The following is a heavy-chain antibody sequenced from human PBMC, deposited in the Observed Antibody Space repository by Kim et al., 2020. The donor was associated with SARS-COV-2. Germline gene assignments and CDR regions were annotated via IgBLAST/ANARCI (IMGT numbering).Heavy chain of an antibody. Sequence: GGSLRLSCAASGFTFSSYAMHWVRQAPGKGLEWVAVISYDGSNKYYADSVKGRFTISRDNSKNTLYLQMNSLRAEDTAVYYCARDLRYSSSWYPNYYYYYMDVWDKGTTVTVSS. CDR3: ARDLRYSSSWYPNYYYYYMDV. J-gene: IGHJ6*03. CDR2: ISYDGSNK. D-gene: IGHD6-13*01. V-gene: IGHV3-30-3*01. CDR1: GFTFSSYA.